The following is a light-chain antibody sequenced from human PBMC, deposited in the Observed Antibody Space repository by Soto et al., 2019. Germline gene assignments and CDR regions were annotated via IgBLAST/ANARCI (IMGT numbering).Light chain of an antibody. CDR1: SSNIGAGYD. CDR3: QSYDSSSVV. CDR2: GNS. V-gene: IGLV1-40*01. Sequence: QSVLTQPPSVSGAPGQRVTISCTGSSSNIGAGYDVHWYQQLPGTAPKLLIYGNSNRPSGVPDRFFGSKSGTSASLAITGLQAEDEADYYCQSYDSSSVVFGGGTKLTVL. J-gene: IGLJ2*01.